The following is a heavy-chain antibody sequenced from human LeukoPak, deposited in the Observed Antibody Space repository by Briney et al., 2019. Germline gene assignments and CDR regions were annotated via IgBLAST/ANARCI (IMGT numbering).Heavy chain of an antibody. Sequence: GESLKISCKASGYSFTSFWIGWLRQMPARGLEWMGIIYPGDSDTRFSPSFQGQVTIPADKSISTAYLQWNSLKASDTAMYYCARHLFSLVAAIEGAFDIWGQGTMVTVSS. D-gene: IGHD5-12*01. CDR3: ARHLFSLVAAIEGAFDI. V-gene: IGHV5-51*01. CDR2: IYPGDSDT. J-gene: IGHJ3*02. CDR1: GYSFTSFW.